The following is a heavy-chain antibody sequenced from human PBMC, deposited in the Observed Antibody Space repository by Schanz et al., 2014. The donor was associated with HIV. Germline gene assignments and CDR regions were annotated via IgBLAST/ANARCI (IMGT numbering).Heavy chain of an antibody. CDR3: ARDGLGGMDV. CDR2: INPDGSGT. D-gene: IGHD1-26*01. Sequence: EVQLWESGGALVQPGGSLRLSCAASRVTYRTYWMYWFRQHPGKGLVWVARINPDGSGTTYARSVKGRFTISRDNAKNSLYLQMTSLRAEDTAVYYCARDGLGGMDVWGQGTTVTVSS. V-gene: IGHV3-74*03. J-gene: IGHJ6*02. CDR1: RVTYRTYW.